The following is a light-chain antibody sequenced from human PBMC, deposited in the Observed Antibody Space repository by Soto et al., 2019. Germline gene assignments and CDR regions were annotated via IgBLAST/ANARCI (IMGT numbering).Light chain of an antibody. CDR1: QSLRRSH. V-gene: IGKV3-11*01. Sequence: EILLTQSPGTLSLSPGEKATLSCRVNQSLRRSHLAWYRQKPGQAPRLLIYDASNRATGIPARFSGSGSGTDFTLTISSLEPEDSAVYYCQQRHMWPITFGQGTRLEIK. CDR2: DAS. CDR3: QQRHMWPIT. J-gene: IGKJ5*01.